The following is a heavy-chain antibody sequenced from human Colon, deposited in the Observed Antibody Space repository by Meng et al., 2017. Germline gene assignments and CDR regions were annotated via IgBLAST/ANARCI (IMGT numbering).Heavy chain of an antibody. J-gene: IGHJ4*02. CDR3: ARVNYDILTGYSYYFDY. CDR1: GGSISSGGYY. V-gene: IGHV4-31*03. CDR2: IYYSGST. D-gene: IGHD3-9*01. Sequence: SETLSLTCTVSGGSISSGGYYWSWIRQHPGKGLEWIGYIYYSGSTYYNPSLKSRVTISVDTSKNQFSPKLSSVTAADTAVYYCARVNYDILTGYSYYFDYWGQGTLVTVSS.